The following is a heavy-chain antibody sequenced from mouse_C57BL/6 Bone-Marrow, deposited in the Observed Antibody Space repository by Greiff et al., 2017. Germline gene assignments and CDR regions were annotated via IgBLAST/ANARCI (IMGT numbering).Heavy chain of an antibody. Sequence: VQLQQPGAELVKPGASVKLSCKASGYTFTNYWMHWVKQRPGQGLEWIGMMHPNGGSPDYNEKFKSEATMSVDKSSRTAYMELSSLTSEDSAVYYWSRTDDYDDYTMDYWGQGTSVTVSS. J-gene: IGHJ4*01. V-gene: IGHV1-64*01. CDR1: GYTFTNYW. CDR2: MHPNGGSP. D-gene: IGHD2-4*01. CDR3: SRTDDYDDYTMDY.